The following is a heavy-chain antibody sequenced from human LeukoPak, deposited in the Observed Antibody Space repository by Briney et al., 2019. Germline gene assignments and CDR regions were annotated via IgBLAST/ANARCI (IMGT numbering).Heavy chain of an antibody. CDR3: ARGSLSSARRGSYYFDY. D-gene: IGHD2-2*01. Sequence: SETLSLTCTVSGGSITGYYWSWIRQPPGKGLEWFGYIYYSGSTNYNPSLKSRVTFSVDTSKNQFSLKLSSVTAADTAVYYCARGSLSSARRGSYYFDYWGQGTLVTVSS. CDR2: IYYSGST. J-gene: IGHJ4*02. CDR1: GGSITGYY. V-gene: IGHV4-59*12.